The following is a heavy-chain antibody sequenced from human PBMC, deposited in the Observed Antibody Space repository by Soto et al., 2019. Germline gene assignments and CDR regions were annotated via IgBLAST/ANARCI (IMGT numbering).Heavy chain of an antibody. CDR2: IWYDGSNK. J-gene: IGHJ6*02. V-gene: IGHV3-30*02. D-gene: IGHD4-17*01. CDR1: GLTFSSYG. CDR3: AKDMTTVVTPVYYYYYGMDV. Sequence: GGSLSLTCSASGLTFSSYGMHWVRQAPGKGLKWVAVIWYDGSNKYYADSVKGRFTISRDNSKNTLYLQMNSLRAEDTAVYYCAKDMTTVVTPVYYYYYGMDVWGQGTTVTVSS.